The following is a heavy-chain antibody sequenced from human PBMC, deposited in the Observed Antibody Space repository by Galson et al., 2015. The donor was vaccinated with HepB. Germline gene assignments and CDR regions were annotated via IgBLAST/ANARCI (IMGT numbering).Heavy chain of an antibody. CDR3: VRQARDYGMDV. Sequence: QSGAEVKKPGESLRISCKGSGYSFSSSWISWVRQMPGKGLEWMGRIDPSDSYTNYSPSFRGHVTMSAGKSIRTAYLQWSSLKASDTAMYYCVRQARDYGMDVWGQGTTVIVSS. J-gene: IGHJ6*02. CDR2: IDPSDSYT. V-gene: IGHV5-10-1*01. CDR1: GYSFSSSW.